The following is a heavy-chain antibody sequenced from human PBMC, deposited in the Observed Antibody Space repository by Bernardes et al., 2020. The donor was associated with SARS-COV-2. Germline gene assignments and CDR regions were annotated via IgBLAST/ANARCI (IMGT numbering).Heavy chain of an antibody. CDR3: ATDQRYYDILTGRTYYYGMDV. D-gene: IGHD3-9*01. J-gene: IGHJ6*02. Sequence: AQEKVGCKVSGYTLTELSMHWVRQAPGKGLEWMGGFDPEDGETIYAQKFQGRVTMTEDTSTDTAYMELSSLRSEDTAVYYCATDQRYYDILTGRTYYYGMDVWGQGTTVTVSS. CDR2: FDPEDGET. CDR1: GYTLTELS. V-gene: IGHV1-24*01.